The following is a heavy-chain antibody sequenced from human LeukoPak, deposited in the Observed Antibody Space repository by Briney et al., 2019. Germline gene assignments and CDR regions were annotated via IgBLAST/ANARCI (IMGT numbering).Heavy chain of an antibody. CDR3: ARVGYCSSTSCPEGSGSPEDY. Sequence: ASVKVSCKASGYTFTSYDINWVRQATGQGLEWMGWMNPNSGNTGYAQKFQGRVTMTRNTSISTAYMELSSLRSEDTAVYYCARVGYCSSTSCPEGSGSPEDYWGQGTLVTVSS. J-gene: IGHJ4*02. CDR1: GYTFTSYD. CDR2: MNPNSGNT. V-gene: IGHV1-8*01. D-gene: IGHD2-2*03.